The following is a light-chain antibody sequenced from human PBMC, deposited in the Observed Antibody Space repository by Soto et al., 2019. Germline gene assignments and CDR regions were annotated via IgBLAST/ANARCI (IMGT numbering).Light chain of an antibody. CDR3: QTYGGSFT. CDR1: QSVSGNY. V-gene: IGKV3-20*01. J-gene: IGKJ4*01. CDR2: VAS. Sequence: DIVLTQSPGPLSLSPGERATLSCRASQSVSGNYLAWYQQKPGQAPRLLIYVASNRVTGIPTRFSGCGSVTDVTLTNSRLEPEAWEVYYCQTYGGSFTLGGGPEVDI.